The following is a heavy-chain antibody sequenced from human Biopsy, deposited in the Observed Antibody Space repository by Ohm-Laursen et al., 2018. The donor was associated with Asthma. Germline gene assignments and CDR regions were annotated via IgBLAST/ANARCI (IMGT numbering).Heavy chain of an antibody. D-gene: IGHD6-13*01. V-gene: IGHV1-69*06. CDR3: ASPSSSREILYYYYNMDI. J-gene: IGHJ6*02. CDR2: ISPVFGST. CDR1: GGTFGNYA. Sequence: SSVKVSCNASGGTFGNYAISWVRQAPGLGLEWMGGISPVFGSTNIAQKFQGRVTISADIFTKTAYLEVSSLRSDDTAVYYCASPSSSREILYYYYNMDIWGQGTPVTV.